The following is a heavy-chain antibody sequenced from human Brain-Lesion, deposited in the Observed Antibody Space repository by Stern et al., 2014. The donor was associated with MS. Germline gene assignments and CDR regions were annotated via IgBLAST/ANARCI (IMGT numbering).Heavy chain of an antibody. D-gene: IGHD2-15*01. J-gene: IGHJ5*02. CDR3: AGEEDIRYCSGGSCTGNWFDP. CDR1: GGSVSSTSYA. Sequence: VQLVQSGPGLVKPSETLSLTCTVAGGSVSSTSYAWAWIRQPPGKGLEWIGTIYYSGNTYYSPSLKSRLTISLDPPKIQFSLQWGSVTAADTAVYYCAGEEDIRYCSGGSCTGNWFDPWGQGTLVTVSS. CDR2: IYYSGNT. V-gene: IGHV4-39*01.